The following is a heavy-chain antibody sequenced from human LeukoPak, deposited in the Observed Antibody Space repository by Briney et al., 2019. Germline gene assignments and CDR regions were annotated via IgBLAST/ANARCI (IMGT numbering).Heavy chain of an antibody. CDR1: GYTFSNYG. J-gene: IGHJ4*02. V-gene: IGHV1-18*01. CDR3: ARYVRVYYGSGSLRAFYYFDY. Sequence: ASVKVSCKASGYTFSNYGISWVRQAPGQGLQWMGWISAYNVNTNYAQKLQGRVTITTDTSTSTAYMELRSLRSDDTAVYYCARYVRVYYGSGSLRAFYYFDYWGQGTLVTVSS. D-gene: IGHD3-10*01. CDR2: ISAYNVNT.